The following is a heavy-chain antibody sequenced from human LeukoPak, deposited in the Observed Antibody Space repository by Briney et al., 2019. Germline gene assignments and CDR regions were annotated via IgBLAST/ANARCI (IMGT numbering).Heavy chain of an antibody. CDR3: ARTKPGIAVAGTGRRWFDP. CDR1: GGSISSSSYY. Sequence: SETLSLTCTVSGGSISSSSYYWGWIRQPPGKGLEWIGSIYYSGSTYYNPSLKSRVTISVDTSKNQFSLKLSSVTAADTAVYYCARTKPGIAVAGTGRRWFDPWGQGTLVTVSS. J-gene: IGHJ5*02. V-gene: IGHV4-39*07. CDR2: IYYSGST. D-gene: IGHD6-19*01.